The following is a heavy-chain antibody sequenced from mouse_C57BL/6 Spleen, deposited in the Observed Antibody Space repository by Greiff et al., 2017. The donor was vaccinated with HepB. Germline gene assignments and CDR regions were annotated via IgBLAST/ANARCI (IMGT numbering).Heavy chain of an antibody. D-gene: IGHD2-2*01. CDR2: IYPGSGNT. J-gene: IGHJ2*01. V-gene: IGHV1-76*01. Sequence: VQLQESGAELVRPGASVKLSCKASGYTFTDYYINWVKQRPGQGLEWIARIYPGSGNTYYNEKFKGKATLTAEKSSSTAYMQLSSLTSEDSAVYFCARALYGYDNWGQGTTLTVSS. CDR3: ARALYGYDN. CDR1: GYTFTDYY.